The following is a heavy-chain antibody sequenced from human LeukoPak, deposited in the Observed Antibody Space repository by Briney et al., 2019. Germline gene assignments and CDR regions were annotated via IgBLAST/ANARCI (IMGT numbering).Heavy chain of an antibody. CDR1: GYTFSNYG. Sequence: ASVKVSCKASGYTFSNYGINWVRQAPGPGIEWMGWISAYNGYTNYAQKLQGRATMTSDTSTSTAYMELRSLRFDDTAVYYCARDEACSSTSCPSYYYYYGMDVWGQGTTVTVSS. D-gene: IGHD2-2*01. J-gene: IGHJ6*02. CDR2: ISAYNGYT. CDR3: ARDEACSSTSCPSYYYYYGMDV. V-gene: IGHV1-18*01.